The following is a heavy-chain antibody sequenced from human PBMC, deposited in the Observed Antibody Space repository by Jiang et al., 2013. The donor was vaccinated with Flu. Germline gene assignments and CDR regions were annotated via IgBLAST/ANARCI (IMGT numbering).Heavy chain of an antibody. CDR3: ARDKSYYAAASDAFDI. D-gene: IGHD3-16*01. CDR2: IYYSGST. J-gene: IGHJ3*02. Sequence: VSGGSISSGGYYWSWIRQHPGKGLEWIGYIYYSGSTYYNPSLKSRVTISVDTSKNQFSLKLSSVTAADTAVYYCARDKSYYAAASDAFDIWGQGTMVTVSS. CDR1: GGSISSGGYY. V-gene: IGHV4-31*02.